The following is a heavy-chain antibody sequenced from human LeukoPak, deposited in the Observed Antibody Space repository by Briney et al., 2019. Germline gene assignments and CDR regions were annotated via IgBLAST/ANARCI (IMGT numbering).Heavy chain of an antibody. V-gene: IGHV3-74*01. D-gene: IGHD3-3*01. CDR2: VSSDGSSI. CDR1: GFMFDNYW. CDR3: ARRLRFDYYLDV. Sequence: GGSLRLSCAASGFMFDNYWMHWVRQAPGKGLVWLSHVSSDGSSISYTDSVNGRFTISRDNAKNTLYLQMDSLRAEDTAVYYCARRLRFDYYLDVWGKGTTVTVSS. J-gene: IGHJ6*03.